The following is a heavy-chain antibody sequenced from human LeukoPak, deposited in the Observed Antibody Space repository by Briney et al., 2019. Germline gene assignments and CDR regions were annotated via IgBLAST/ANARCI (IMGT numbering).Heavy chain of an antibody. CDR3: ATRSRILAAGPPDY. CDR2: IIPIFGTA. CDR1: GGTFSSYA. Sequence: SVKVSCKASGGTFSSYAISWVRQAPGQGLEWMGGIIPIFGTANYAQKFQGRVTITADESTSTAYMELSSLRSEDTAVYYCATRSRILAAGPPDYWGQGTPVTVSS. J-gene: IGHJ4*02. V-gene: IGHV1-69*13. D-gene: IGHD6-13*01.